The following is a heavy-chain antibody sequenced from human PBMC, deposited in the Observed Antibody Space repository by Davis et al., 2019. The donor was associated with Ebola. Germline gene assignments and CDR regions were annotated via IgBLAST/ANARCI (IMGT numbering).Heavy chain of an antibody. V-gene: IGHV4-39*07. CDR3: ASSIAARRGYYYGMDV. CDR1: GGSISSSSYY. CDR2: IYYSGST. J-gene: IGHJ6*02. D-gene: IGHD6-6*01. Sequence: SETLSLTCTVSGGSISSSSYYWGWIRQPPGKGLEWIGSIYYSGSTNYNPSLKSRVTISVDPSKNQFSLKLSSVTAADTAVYYCASSIAARRGYYYGMDVWGQGTTVTVSS.